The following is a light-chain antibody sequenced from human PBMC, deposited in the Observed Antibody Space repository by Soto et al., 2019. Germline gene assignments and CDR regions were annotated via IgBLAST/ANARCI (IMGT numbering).Light chain of an antibody. Sequence: QSVLTQPRSVSGSPGQSVTISCTGTSSDVGGYNYVSWYQQHPGKAPKLMIYDVNKWPSGVPDRFSGSKSGNTASLTISRLQAEDEADYHCCSYAGSHTPWVFGGGTKLTVL. CDR3: CSYAGSHTPWV. V-gene: IGLV2-11*01. CDR2: DVN. CDR1: SSDVGGYNY. J-gene: IGLJ3*02.